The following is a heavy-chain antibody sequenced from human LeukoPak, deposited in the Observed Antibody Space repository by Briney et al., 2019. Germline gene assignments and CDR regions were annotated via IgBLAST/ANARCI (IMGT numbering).Heavy chain of an antibody. CDR2: ISNSGGST. CDR1: GFTFSSYA. Sequence: AGGSLRLSCAASGFTFSSYAMTWVRQAPGKGLEWVSTISNSGGSTYYADSVKGRFTISRDNSKNTMYLQMNSLRGEDTAVYYCVKDQAGTTGNAFDIWGQGTVVTVSS. D-gene: IGHD1-1*01. V-gene: IGHV3-23*01. CDR3: VKDQAGTTGNAFDI. J-gene: IGHJ3*02.